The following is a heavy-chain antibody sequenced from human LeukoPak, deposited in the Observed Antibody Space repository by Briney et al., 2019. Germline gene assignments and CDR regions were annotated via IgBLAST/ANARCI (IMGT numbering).Heavy chain of an antibody. V-gene: IGHV3-49*04. CDR3: TRVVLAIIGRDPVDY. J-gene: IGHJ4*02. CDR1: GFTFGDYA. Sequence: GGSLRLSCAASGFTFGDYAMNWVRQAPGKGLEWVGFIRSKTYGGAADYGASVKGRFTIYRDDSKSIAYLQMNSLEIEDTAVYYYTRVVLAIIGRDPVDYWGQGTLVTVSS. CDR2: IRSKTYGGAA. D-gene: IGHD2-21*01.